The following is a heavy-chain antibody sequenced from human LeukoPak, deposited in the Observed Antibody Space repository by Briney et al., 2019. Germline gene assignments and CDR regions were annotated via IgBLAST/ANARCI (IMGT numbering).Heavy chain of an antibody. CDR1: GFTFSNYG. D-gene: IGHD4-17*01. V-gene: IGHV3-30*02. Sequence: PGGSLGLSCAASGFTFSNYGMHWVRQAPGKGLEWVAFIWYEGSNKYHADSVKGRFSISRDNSKNTLYLQMNSLRAEDTAVYYCARVEGGGSFTVSVDYWGQGTLVTVSS. J-gene: IGHJ4*02. CDR3: ARVEGGGSFTVSVDY. CDR2: IWYEGSNK.